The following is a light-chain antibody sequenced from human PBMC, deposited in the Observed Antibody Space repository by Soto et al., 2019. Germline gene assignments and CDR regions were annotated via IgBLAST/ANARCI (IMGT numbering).Light chain of an antibody. CDR3: QQSYSIFWT. CDR1: QSFNTW. V-gene: IGKV1-5*01. Sequence: DIQMTQPPSTLSASVGDRVTITCRASQSFNTWLAWYQQKPGKAPKLLIYKASTLQSGVPSRFSGSGSGTDFSLTISSLQPEDFATYYCQQSYSIFWTFGQGTKVDIK. CDR2: KAS. J-gene: IGKJ1*01.